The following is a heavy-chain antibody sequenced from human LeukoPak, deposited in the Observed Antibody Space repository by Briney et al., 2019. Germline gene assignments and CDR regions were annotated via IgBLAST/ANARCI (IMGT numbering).Heavy chain of an antibody. V-gene: IGHV4-34*01. D-gene: IGHD3-22*01. CDR3: ARGLPDDYYDSSGYYFGFNAFDI. J-gene: IGHJ3*02. CDR2: INHSGST. Sequence: PSETLSLTCAVYGGSFSGYYWSWIRQPPGKGLEWIGEINHSGSTNYNPSLKSRVTISVDTSKNQFSLKLSSVTAADTAVYYCARGLPDDYYDSSGYYFGFNAFDIWGQGTMVTVSS. CDR1: GGSFSGYY.